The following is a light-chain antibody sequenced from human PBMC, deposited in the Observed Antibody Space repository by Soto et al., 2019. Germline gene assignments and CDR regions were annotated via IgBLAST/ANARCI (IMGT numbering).Light chain of an antibody. V-gene: IGLV2-8*01. J-gene: IGLJ2*01. CDR2: EVS. Sequence: QSALTQPPSASGSPGQSVTISCTGTSSDVGGYNYVSWYQQHPDKAPKLMIYEVSKRPSGVPDRFSGSKSGNTASLTVSGLQAEDEADYYCRSYAGSNNIPRVFGGGTKLTVL. CDR1: SSDVGGYNY. CDR3: RSYAGSNNIPRV.